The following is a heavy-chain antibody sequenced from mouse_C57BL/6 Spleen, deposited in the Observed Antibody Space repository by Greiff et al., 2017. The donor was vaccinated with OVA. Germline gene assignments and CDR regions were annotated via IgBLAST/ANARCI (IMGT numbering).Heavy chain of an antibody. Sequence: EVKLMESGGGLVQPKGSLKLSCAASGFSFNTYAMNWVRQAPGEGLEWVARIRSKSNNYATYYADSVKDRFTISRDDSESMLYMQMNNLKTEDTAMYYCVRHEGDGYYTFAYWGQGTLVTVSA. V-gene: IGHV10-1*01. D-gene: IGHD2-3*01. J-gene: IGHJ3*01. CDR2: IRSKSNNYAT. CDR3: VRHEGDGYYTFAY. CDR1: GFSFNTYA.